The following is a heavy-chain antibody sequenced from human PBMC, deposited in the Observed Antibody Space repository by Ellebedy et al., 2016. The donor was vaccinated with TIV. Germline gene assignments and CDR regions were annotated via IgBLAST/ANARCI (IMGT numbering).Heavy chain of an antibody. J-gene: IGHJ3*02. V-gene: IGHV3-21*01. CDR3: VRDRMGATYTFDI. D-gene: IGHD2-21*01. Sequence: GESLKISCAASGFTFSAYSMNWVRQAPGKGLEWVSSISSTSAYIYYSDSVKGRFAISRDIASNTLFLQMDSRRAEDTAVYYCVRDRMGATYTFDIWGQGTMVTVSS. CDR1: GFTFSAYS. CDR2: ISSTSAYI.